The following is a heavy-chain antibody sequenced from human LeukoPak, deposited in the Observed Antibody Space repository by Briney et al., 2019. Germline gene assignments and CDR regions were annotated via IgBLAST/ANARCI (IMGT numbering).Heavy chain of an antibody. V-gene: IGHV4-38-2*02. D-gene: IGHD3-3*01. Sequence: SETLSLTCTVSGYSISSGYYWGWIRQPPGKGLEWIGSIYHSGSTYYNPSLKSRVTISVDTSKNQFSLKLSSVTAADTAVYYCARSFSDFWSGYADAFDIWGQGTMVTVSS. J-gene: IGHJ3*02. CDR1: GYSISSGYY. CDR2: IYHSGST. CDR3: ARSFSDFWSGYADAFDI.